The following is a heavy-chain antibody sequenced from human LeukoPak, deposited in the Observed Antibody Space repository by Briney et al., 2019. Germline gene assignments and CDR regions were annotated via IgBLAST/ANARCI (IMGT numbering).Heavy chain of an antibody. CDR2: ISSGSSTI. CDR3: ARDRGEWELLPLDY. D-gene: IGHD1-26*01. CDR1: GFTFSDYS. Sequence: GGSLRLSCAASGFTFSDYSMNWVRQAPGKGLEWVSYISSGSSTIYYADSVKGRFTISRDSAKSSLYLQMHSLRAEDTAVYYCARDRGEWELLPLDYWGQGTLVTVSS. V-gene: IGHV3-48*04. J-gene: IGHJ4*02.